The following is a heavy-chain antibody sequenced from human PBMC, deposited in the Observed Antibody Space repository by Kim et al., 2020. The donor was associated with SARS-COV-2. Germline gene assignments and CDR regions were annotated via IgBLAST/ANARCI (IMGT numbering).Heavy chain of an antibody. CDR3: TRETQWYFDL. CDR2: NI. Sequence: NIPYADSVKGRFTIARDNDKNSLYLQMDSLRAEDTALYYCTRETQWYFDLWGRGTLVTVSS. J-gene: IGHJ2*01. V-gene: IGHV3-11*04.